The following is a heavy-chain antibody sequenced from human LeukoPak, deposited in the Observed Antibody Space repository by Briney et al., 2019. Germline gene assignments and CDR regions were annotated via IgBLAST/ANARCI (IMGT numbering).Heavy chain of an antibody. D-gene: IGHD6-6*01. Sequence: SGTLSLTCSVSGVSISNYYWSWIRQPPGKGLEWIAFTYYDGTTNYNPSLKSRATISVDTSKNQYSLNLISVTPADTAVYYCARGGASSKFFDAWGQGILVTVSS. CDR3: ARGGASSKFFDA. V-gene: IGHV4-59*01. CDR1: GVSISNYY. J-gene: IGHJ4*02. CDR2: TYYDGTT.